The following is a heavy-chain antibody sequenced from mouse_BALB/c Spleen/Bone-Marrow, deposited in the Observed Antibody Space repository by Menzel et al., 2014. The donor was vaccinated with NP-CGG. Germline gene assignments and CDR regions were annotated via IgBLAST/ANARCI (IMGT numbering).Heavy chain of an antibody. D-gene: IGHD1-1*01. CDR3: TRGDYYSSSSFAY. CDR2: IYPSDSYT. V-gene: IGHV1-69*02. J-gene: IGHJ3*01. CDR1: GYTFTSYW. Sequence: QVQLQQSGAELVRPGASVKLSCKASGYTFTSYWINWVKQRPGQGLEWIGNIYPSDSYTNYNQKFKDKATLTVDKSSSTAYMQLSSPTSEDSAVYYCTRGDYYSSSSFAYWGQGTLVTVSA.